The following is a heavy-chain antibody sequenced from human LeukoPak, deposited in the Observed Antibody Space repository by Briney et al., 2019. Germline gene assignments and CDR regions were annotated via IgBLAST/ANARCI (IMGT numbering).Heavy chain of an antibody. CDR3: AREDYRGVAGTPTYFDY. J-gene: IGHJ4*02. CDR2: ISSSSSTI. D-gene: IGHD6-19*01. V-gene: IGHV3-48*02. CDR1: GFAFSSYT. Sequence: GGSLRLSCAASGFAFSSYTMNWVRQAPGKGLEWVSYISSSSSTIYYADSVKGRFTISRDNAKNSLYLQMNSLRDEDTAVYYCAREDYRGVAGTPTYFDYWGQGTLVTVSS.